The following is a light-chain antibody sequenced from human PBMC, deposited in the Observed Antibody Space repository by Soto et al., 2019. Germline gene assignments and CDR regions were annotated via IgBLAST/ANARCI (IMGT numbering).Light chain of an antibody. Sequence: DIQMTQSPSSLSASVGDTVTITCRPSQFISTYLNWYQQKPGKAPNLLIYTTSSLHSGVPSRFSGSGSGTDFTLTISRLQPEDFATYYCQQSYSTPITFGQGTRLEIK. CDR3: QQSYSTPIT. CDR2: TTS. CDR1: QFISTY. V-gene: IGKV1-39*01. J-gene: IGKJ5*01.